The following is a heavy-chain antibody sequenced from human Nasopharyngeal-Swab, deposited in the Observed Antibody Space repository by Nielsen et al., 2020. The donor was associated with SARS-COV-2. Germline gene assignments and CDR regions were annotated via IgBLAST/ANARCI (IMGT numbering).Heavy chain of an antibody. Sequence: GESLKISCADSGFNFNTSWMTWVRRAPGKGPEWVANINPDGSEMQYVDSVKGRFTISRDNAENSLYLHMNSLRGDDTAVYYCAHYASAAYWGQGTLVTVSS. D-gene: IGHD2-2*01. CDR2: INPDGSEM. V-gene: IGHV3-7*03. CDR3: AHYASAAY. J-gene: IGHJ4*02. CDR1: GFNFNTSW.